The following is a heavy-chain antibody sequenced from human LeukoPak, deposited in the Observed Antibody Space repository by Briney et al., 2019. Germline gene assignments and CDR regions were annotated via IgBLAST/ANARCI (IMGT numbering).Heavy chain of an antibody. J-gene: IGHJ4*02. CDR2: IRSKIYGGTP. Sequence: GGSLRLSCTASGFTFDDYAMTWVRQAPGKGLEWVGFIRSKIYGGTPEYAASVRGRFTISRDDSKGVAYLQMNSLKTEDTAVYYCTRDQTPYYWGQGTLVTVSS. CDR3: TRDQTPYY. CDR1: GFTFDDYA. V-gene: IGHV3-49*04.